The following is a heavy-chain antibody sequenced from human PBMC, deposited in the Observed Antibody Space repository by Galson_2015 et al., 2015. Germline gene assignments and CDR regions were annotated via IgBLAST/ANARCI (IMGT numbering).Heavy chain of an antibody. D-gene: IGHD6-13*01. V-gene: IGHV4-39*01. J-gene: IGHJ4*02. CDR1: GGSISSTAYY. Sequence: SETLSLTCTVSGGSISSTAYYWGWLRQPPGMGLEWIGSVRYSVSTHYSPPLKSRLTISVDTSKNQFSLNLKSVTAADTAVYYCVSDLSGAIGAAGWGQGTLVTVSA. CDR2: VRYSVST. CDR3: VSDLSGAIGAAG.